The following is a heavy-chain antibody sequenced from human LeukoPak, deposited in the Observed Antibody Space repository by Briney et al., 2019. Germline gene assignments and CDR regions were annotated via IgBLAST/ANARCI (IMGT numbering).Heavy chain of an antibody. Sequence: SETLSLTCTVSGGPISSYYWSWIRQPPGKGLEWIGYIYYSGSTNYNPSLKSRVTISVDTSKNQFSLKLSSVTAADTAVYYCARQYYYGSGSYYDLWGQGTLVTVSS. J-gene: IGHJ4*02. CDR2: IYYSGST. V-gene: IGHV4-59*01. CDR3: ARQYYYGSGSYYDL. CDR1: GGPISSYY. D-gene: IGHD3-10*01.